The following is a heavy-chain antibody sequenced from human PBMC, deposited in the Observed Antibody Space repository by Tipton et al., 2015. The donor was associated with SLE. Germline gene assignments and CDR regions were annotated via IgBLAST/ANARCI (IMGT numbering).Heavy chain of an antibody. D-gene: IGHD2-15*01. Sequence: TLSLTCTVSGGSISSYYWSWIRQPAGKGLEWIGRIYTSGSTNYNPSLKSRVTMSVDTSKNQFSLELSSVTAADTAVYYCARAYCSGGSCYLTEYFQHWGQGTLVTVSS. CDR2: IYTSGST. CDR1: GGSISSYY. CDR3: ARAYCSGGSCYLTEYFQH. V-gene: IGHV4-4*07. J-gene: IGHJ1*01.